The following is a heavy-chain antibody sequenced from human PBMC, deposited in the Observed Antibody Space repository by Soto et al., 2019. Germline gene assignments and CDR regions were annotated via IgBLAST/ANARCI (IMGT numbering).Heavy chain of an antibody. CDR2: IMPVFHTT. D-gene: IGHD3-10*01. V-gene: IGHV1-69*01. CDR1: GGTFNNFA. Sequence: QVQLVQSGAEVKKPGSSVKVSCQASGGTFNNFAFTWVRQAPGQGLEWLGGIMPVFHTTNIAQTFQDRITVTADDFTTTVYMEMTSLRYADTAVYYCATATISPGSATLYHYGMAVWRQATTVTVSS. J-gene: IGHJ6*02. CDR3: ATATISPGSATLYHYGMAV.